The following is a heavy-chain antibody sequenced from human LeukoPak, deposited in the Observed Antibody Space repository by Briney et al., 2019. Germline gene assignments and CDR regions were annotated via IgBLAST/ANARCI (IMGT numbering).Heavy chain of an antibody. CDR2: IYYSGST. CDR3: ARHSSYSTITAFDY. D-gene: IGHD6-25*01. Sequence: SETLSLTCPVSGASISRYYWSWIRLPPGKGLEWVGYIYYSGSTNYNPSLKSRVTISVDTSKNQFSLRLNSVTAADTAVYYCARHSSYSTITAFDYWGRGTLVTVSS. J-gene: IGHJ4*02. V-gene: IGHV4-59*08. CDR1: GASISRYY.